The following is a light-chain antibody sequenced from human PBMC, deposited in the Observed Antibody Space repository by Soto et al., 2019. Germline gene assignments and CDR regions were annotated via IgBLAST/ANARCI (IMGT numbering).Light chain of an antibody. Sequence: QSALTQPASVSGSPGQSITISCTGTSSDVGSYNLVSWYQQHPGKAPKLMIYEVSKRPSGVSNRFSGSKSGNTAPLTISGLQAEDEADYYCCSYAGSSTFLVFGTGTKLTVL. CDR3: CSYAGSSTFLV. CDR2: EVS. CDR1: SSDVGSYNL. J-gene: IGLJ1*01. V-gene: IGLV2-23*02.